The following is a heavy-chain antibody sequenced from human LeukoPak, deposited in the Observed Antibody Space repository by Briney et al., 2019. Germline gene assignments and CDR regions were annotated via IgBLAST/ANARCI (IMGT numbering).Heavy chain of an antibody. CDR1: GGSISSYY. J-gene: IGHJ5*02. D-gene: IGHD6-13*01. CDR2: IYYSGSA. Sequence: PSETLSLTCTVSGGSISSYYWSWIRQPPGKGLEWIGYIYYSGSANYNPSVKGRVTLSVDASKHRFSLKLSCVAAAATAVYYCAGEVPGIALAGGRLGWFDPWGQGTLVTVSS. V-gene: IGHV4-59*01. CDR3: AGEVPGIALAGGRLGWFDP.